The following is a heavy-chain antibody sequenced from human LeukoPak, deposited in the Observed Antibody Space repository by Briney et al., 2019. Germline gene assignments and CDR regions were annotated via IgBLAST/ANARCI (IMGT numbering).Heavy chain of an antibody. CDR3: ARGPTKGNALDI. J-gene: IGHJ3*02. Sequence: GRSLRLSCAASGFSFSSYWMSWVRQAPGKGLEWVANIKQDGSEKHYVDSVKGRFTISRDNAKNSLYLQVNSLRVEDTAVYYCARGPTKGNALDIWGQGTMVTVSA. CDR2: IKQDGSEK. CDR1: GFSFSSYW. V-gene: IGHV3-7*01. D-gene: IGHD2-8*01.